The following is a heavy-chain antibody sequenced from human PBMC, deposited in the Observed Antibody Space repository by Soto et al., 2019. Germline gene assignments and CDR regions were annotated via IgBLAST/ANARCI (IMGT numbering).Heavy chain of an antibody. Sequence: QVQLQESGPGLVKPSETLSLTCTVSGGSISSYYWGWIRQSPGKGLEWIGYICYTGNTNYSPSLKSRVTISVDTSKNQVSLKLNSVTAADTAVYYCARRGGYDYVDIWGQGTKVIVSS. CDR3: ARRGGYDYVDI. CDR1: GGSISSYY. CDR2: ICYTGNT. J-gene: IGHJ3*02. D-gene: IGHD4-17*01. V-gene: IGHV4-59*01.